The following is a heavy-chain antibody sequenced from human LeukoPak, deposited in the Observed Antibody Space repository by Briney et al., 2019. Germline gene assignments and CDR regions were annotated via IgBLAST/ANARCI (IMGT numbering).Heavy chain of an antibody. D-gene: IGHD3-10*01. CDR3: ATEGKMVRGVYTDY. Sequence: ASVKVSCKVSGYTLTELSMHWVRQAPGKGLEWMGRFDPEDGETIYAQKFQGRVTMTADTSTDTVYMELSSLRSENTAVYYCATEGKMVRGVYTDYWGQGTLVTVSS. V-gene: IGHV1-24*01. CDR2: FDPEDGET. J-gene: IGHJ4*02. CDR1: GYTLTELS.